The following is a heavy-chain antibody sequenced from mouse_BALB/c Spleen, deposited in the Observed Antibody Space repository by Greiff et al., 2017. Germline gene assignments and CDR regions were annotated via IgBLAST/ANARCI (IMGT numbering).Heavy chain of an antibody. CDR1: GFTFSSYA. CDR2: ISSGGST. J-gene: IGHJ3*01. D-gene: IGHD2-1*01. CDR3: ARGGGNYGGFAY. Sequence: EVQLVESGGGLVKPGGSLKLSCAASGFTFSSYAMSWVRQTPEKRLEWVASISSGGSTYYPDSVKGRFTISRDNARNILYLQMSSLRSEDTAMYYCARGGGNYGGFAYWGQGTLVTGSA. V-gene: IGHV5-6-5*01.